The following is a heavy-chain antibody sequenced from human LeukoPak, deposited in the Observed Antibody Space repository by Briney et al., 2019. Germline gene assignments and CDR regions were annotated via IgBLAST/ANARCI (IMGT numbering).Heavy chain of an antibody. D-gene: IGHD3-3*01. Sequence: ASVKVSCKASGYTFTGYYIHWVRQAPGQGPEWAGWINPKSGGTNSAQKFQGRVTLTRDTSISTAYMELSRLTSGDTAVYYCVRSASNAFDVWGQGTMVTVSS. V-gene: IGHV1-2*02. CDR1: GYTFTGYY. J-gene: IGHJ3*01. CDR3: VRSASNAFDV. CDR2: INPKSGGT.